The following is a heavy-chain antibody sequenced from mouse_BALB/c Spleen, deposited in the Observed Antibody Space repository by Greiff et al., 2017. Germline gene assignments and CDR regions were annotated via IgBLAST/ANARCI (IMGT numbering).Heavy chain of an antibody. V-gene: IGHV2-2*02. CDR3: ARSDRYGTWFAY. CDR1: GFSLTSYG. CDR2: IWSGGST. J-gene: IGHJ3*01. D-gene: IGHD2-14*01. Sequence: VMLVESGPGLVQPSQSLSITCTVSGFSLTSYGVHWVRQSPGKGLEWLGVIWSGGSTDYNAAFISRLSISKDNSKSQVFFKMNSLQANDTAIYYCARSDRYGTWFAYWGQGTLVTVSA.